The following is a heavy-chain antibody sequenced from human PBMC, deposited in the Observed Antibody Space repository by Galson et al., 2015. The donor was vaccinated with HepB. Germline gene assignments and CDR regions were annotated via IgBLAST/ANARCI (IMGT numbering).Heavy chain of an antibody. J-gene: IGHJ2*01. Sequence: SLRLSCAASGFTFSSYWMHWVRQAPGKGLVWVSRINSDGSSTSYADSVKGRFAITRDNAKNTLYLQMNSLRAEDTAVYYCAREGGRRYFDLWGRGTPVTVSS. CDR2: INSDGSST. CDR1: GFTFSSYW. V-gene: IGHV3-74*01. D-gene: IGHD2-15*01. CDR3: AREGGRRYFDL.